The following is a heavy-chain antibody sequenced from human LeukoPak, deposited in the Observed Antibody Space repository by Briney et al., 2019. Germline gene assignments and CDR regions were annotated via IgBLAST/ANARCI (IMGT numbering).Heavy chain of an antibody. CDR3: ASQEEATVDI. D-gene: IGHD5-12*01. CDR1: GFTFSSYA. V-gene: IGHV3-23*01. Sequence: PAGSLTLSCAASGFTFSSYAMSWVRQAPGKGLEWVSAISGSGGSTYYADSVKGRFTISRDNSKNTLYLQMNSPRADDTAVYYCASQEEATVDIWGQGTMVTVSS. J-gene: IGHJ3*02. CDR2: ISGSGGST.